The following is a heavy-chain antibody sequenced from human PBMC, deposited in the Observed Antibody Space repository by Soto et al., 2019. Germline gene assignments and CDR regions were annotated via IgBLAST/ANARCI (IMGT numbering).Heavy chain of an antibody. CDR3: ARGKGMEENYYYHGMDV. CDR1: GYSFSTYS. Sequence: QVQVVQSGAEVKKPGASVKVSCKASGYSFSTYSMHWVRQAPGQGLEWMGWINGANGNTRYSQKFKDRVSISRDTPASTGYMDLSSLRSEDTAVYYCARGKGMEENYYYHGMDVWGPGTTVIVSS. CDR2: INGANGNT. D-gene: IGHD1-1*01. V-gene: IGHV1-3*01. J-gene: IGHJ6*02.